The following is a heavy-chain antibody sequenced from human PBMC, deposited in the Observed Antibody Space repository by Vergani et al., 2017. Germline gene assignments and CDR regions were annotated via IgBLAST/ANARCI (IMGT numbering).Heavy chain of an antibody. J-gene: IGHJ4*02. CDR2: IYPGNSDT. Sequence: EVQLVQSGAEVKKSGESLKIFCKGSGYSFTSHWIGWVRQMPGKGLEWMGNIYPGNSDTRYSPSFQDQVTIPANKSISTAYLQWSSLKTSDTAMYYCARHGIVGATQTIDYWGQGTLVTVSS. CDR1: GYSFTSHW. CDR3: ARHGIVGATQTIDY. V-gene: IGHV5-51*01. D-gene: IGHD1-26*01.